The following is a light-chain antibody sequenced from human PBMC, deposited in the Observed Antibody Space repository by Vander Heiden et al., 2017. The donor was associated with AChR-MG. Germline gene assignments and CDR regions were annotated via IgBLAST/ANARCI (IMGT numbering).Light chain of an antibody. CDR2: DVD. CDR1: SSDVGGYNY. J-gene: IGLJ2*01. CDR3: CSYAGSYAVV. Sequence: QSALPQPRPVSGSPGQSVTISCTGTSSDVGGYNYVSWYQQHPGKAPKLMIYDVDKRPSGVPDRFSGSKSGSTASLTISGLQAEDEADYYCCSYAGSYAVVFGGGTKLTVL. V-gene: IGLV2-11*01.